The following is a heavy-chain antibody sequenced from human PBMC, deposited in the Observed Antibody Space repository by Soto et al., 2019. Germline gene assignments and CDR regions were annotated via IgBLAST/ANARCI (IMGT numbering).Heavy chain of an antibody. J-gene: IGHJ3*02. Sequence: GASVKVSCKVSGYTLTELSTHWVRQAPGKGLEWMGGFDPEDGETIYAQKFQGRVTMTEDTSTDTAYMELSSLRSEDTAVYYCATDQGAVAGLDAFDIWGQGTMVTVSS. CDR1: GYTLTELS. CDR2: FDPEDGET. V-gene: IGHV1-24*01. CDR3: ATDQGAVAGLDAFDI. D-gene: IGHD6-19*01.